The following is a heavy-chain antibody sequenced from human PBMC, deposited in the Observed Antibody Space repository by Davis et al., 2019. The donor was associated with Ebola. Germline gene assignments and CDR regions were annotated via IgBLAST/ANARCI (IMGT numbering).Heavy chain of an antibody. D-gene: IGHD2-15*01. CDR2: MNPNSGNT. CDR1: GYTFTDYD. Sequence: AASVKVSCKASGYTFTDYDINWVRQATGLGLEWMGWMNPNSGNTGYAQRFQGRVTMTRDTPISTAYMELSSLTSEDTAVYYCVRLQVIGVVGPWGQGTRVTVSS. CDR3: VRLQVIGVVGP. J-gene: IGHJ5*02. V-gene: IGHV1-8*01.